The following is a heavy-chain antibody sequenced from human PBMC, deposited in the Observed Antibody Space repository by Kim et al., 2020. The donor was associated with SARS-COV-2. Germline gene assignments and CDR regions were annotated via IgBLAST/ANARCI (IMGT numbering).Heavy chain of an antibody. CDR2: IYYSGST. Sequence: SETLSLTCTVSGGSISSGGYYWSWIRQHPGKGLEWIGYIYYSGSTYYNPSLKSRVTISVDTSKNQFSLKLSSVTAADTAVYYCAREGGVVGALYYYGMDVWGPGTTVTVSS. D-gene: IGHD1-26*01. V-gene: IGHV4-31*03. J-gene: IGHJ6*02. CDR1: GGSISSGGYY. CDR3: AREGGVVGALYYYGMDV.